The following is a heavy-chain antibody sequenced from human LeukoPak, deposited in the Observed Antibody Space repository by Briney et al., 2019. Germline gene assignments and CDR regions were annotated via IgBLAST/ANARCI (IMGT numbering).Heavy chain of an antibody. Sequence: ASVKVSCMVSGYTLTELSMHWVRQAPGKGLEWMGGFDPEDGETIYAQKFQGRVTMTEVTSTDTAYMELSSLRSEDTAVYYCATRPLDNSKQLVPRFDYWGQGTLVTVSS. V-gene: IGHV1-24*01. J-gene: IGHJ4*02. CDR3: ATRPLDNSKQLVPRFDY. D-gene: IGHD6-13*01. CDR2: FDPEDGET. CDR1: GYTLTELS.